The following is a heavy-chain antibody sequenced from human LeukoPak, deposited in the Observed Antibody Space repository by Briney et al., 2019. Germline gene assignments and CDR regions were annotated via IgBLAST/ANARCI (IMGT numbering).Heavy chain of an antibody. CDR2: VYHTGST. CDR3: ARVLPGYSAGWSGYFDY. D-gene: IGHD6-19*01. CDR1: GYSINKGYY. J-gene: IGHJ4*02. V-gene: IGHV4-38-2*01. Sequence: SETLSLTCEVSGYSINKGYYWAWIRQPPGKGLEWIGNVYHTGSTYYNPSLQSRPTISVDTSKSHFSLKLTSVTAADTAVYYCARVLPGYSAGWSGYFDYWGQGTLVTVSS.